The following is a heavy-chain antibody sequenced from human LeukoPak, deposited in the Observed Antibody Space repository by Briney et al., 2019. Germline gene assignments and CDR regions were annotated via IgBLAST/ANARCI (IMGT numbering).Heavy chain of an antibody. CDR1: GFTVSSYA. D-gene: IGHD3-10*01. V-gene: IGHV3-23*01. CDR2: ISGSGGST. Sequence: GGSLRLSCAASGFTVSSYAVSWVRQAPGEGLEWASAISGSGGSTYYADSVKGRFTISRDNSKNTLFLQMNSLRAEDTAVYYCAKDLLYPGYWGQGTLVTVSS. J-gene: IGHJ4*02. CDR3: AKDLLYPGY.